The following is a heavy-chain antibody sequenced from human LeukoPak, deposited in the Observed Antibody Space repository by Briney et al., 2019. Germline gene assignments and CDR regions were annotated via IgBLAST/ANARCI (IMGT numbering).Heavy chain of an antibody. Sequence: PGESPRLSCAASGFTFSSRYMHWVRQAPGKGLVWVSRINPDGRDTKYAESVRGRFTMSRDNGENTLYLQMNNLRADDTGVYYCARAVAATGSSDFWGQGTLVTVSS. D-gene: IGHD6-19*01. V-gene: IGHV3-74*03. CDR1: GFTFSSRY. CDR3: ARAVAATGSSDF. CDR2: INPDGRDT. J-gene: IGHJ4*02.